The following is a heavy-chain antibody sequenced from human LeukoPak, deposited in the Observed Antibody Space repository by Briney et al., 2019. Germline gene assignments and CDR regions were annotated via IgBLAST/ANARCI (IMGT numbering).Heavy chain of an antibody. CDR2: IYYSKNT. Sequence: TASETLSLTCTVSGGSISSSSAYWGWIRQPPGKGLEWIGSIYYSKNTYYNPSLKSRVTISADTSKNQFSLKLRSVTAADTAVYHCARHWAYCSGGTCYSFDDWGQGTLVTVSS. CDR1: GGSISSSSAY. D-gene: IGHD2-15*01. J-gene: IGHJ4*02. CDR3: ARHWAYCSGGTCYSFDD. V-gene: IGHV4-39*01.